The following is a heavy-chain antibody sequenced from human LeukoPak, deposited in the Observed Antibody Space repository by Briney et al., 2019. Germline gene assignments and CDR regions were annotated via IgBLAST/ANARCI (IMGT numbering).Heavy chain of an antibody. CDR2: IYYSGST. J-gene: IGHJ4*02. V-gene: IGHV4-59*01. Sequence: SETLSLTCTVSGGSISSYYWSWIRQTPGKGLEWIGYIYYSGSTNYNPSLKSRVTISVDTSKNQFSLKLSSVTAADTAVYYCARGRYCGGDCYLFDYWGQGTLVTVSS. CDR1: GGSISSYY. D-gene: IGHD2-21*02. CDR3: ARGRYCGGDCYLFDY.